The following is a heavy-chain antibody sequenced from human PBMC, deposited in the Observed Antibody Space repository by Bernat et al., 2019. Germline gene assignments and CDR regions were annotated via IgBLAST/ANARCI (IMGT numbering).Heavy chain of an antibody. D-gene: IGHD3-10*01. V-gene: IGHV5-10-1*01. Sequence: EVQLVQSGAEVKKPGESLRISCKGSGYSFTSYCISWVRQMPGKGLEWMGRIDPSDSYTNYSTSFQDNVTISADRSITTANLQGSSLKDSETAMYYCARHYYGSGSCLLDWGQGTLVTVSS. CDR3: ARHYYGSGSCLLD. J-gene: IGHJ4*02. CDR1: GYSFTSYC. CDR2: IDPSDSYT.